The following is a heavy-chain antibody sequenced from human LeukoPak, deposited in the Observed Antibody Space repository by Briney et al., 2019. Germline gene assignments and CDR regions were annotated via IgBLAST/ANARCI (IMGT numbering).Heavy chain of an antibody. J-gene: IGHJ4*02. CDR2: MKQDGSVK. D-gene: IGHD1-26*01. CDR1: GFTFINYW. CDR3: AKLVFDY. V-gene: IGHV3-7*03. Sequence: GGSLRLSCAASGFTFINYWMSWVRQAPGKGLEWVANMKQDGSVKYYVDSMKGRFTISRDNAKNSLYLQVSGLRAEDTAVYYCAKLVFDYWGQGTLVTVSS.